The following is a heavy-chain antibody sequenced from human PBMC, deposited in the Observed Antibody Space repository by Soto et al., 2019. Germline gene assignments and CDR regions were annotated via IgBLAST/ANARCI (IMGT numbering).Heavy chain of an antibody. Sequence: EVQLVESGGGLVQPGRSLRLSCAASGFTFDDYAMHWVRQAPGKGLEWVSGTSWNSGSIGYADVVKGRFTISRDNAKKCLYLQMNSLRAEDTALYYGANDIALEGQQLVPDYWCQGTLVTVSS. CDR1: GFTFDDYA. V-gene: IGHV3-9*01. CDR3: ANDIALEGQQLVPDY. D-gene: IGHD6-13*01. CDR2: TSWNSGSI. J-gene: IGHJ4*02.